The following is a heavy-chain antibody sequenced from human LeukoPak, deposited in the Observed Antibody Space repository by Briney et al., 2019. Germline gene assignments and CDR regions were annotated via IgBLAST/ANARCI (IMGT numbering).Heavy chain of an antibody. J-gene: IGHJ4*02. CDR2: INHSGST. D-gene: IGHD3-9*01. V-gene: IGHV4-34*01. Sequence: SETLSLTCAVYGGSFSGYYWSWIRQPPGKGLEWIGEINHSGSTNYNPSLKSRVTISVDTSKNQFSLKLSSVTAADTAVCYCARGGDISTGSQVGFDYWGQGTLVTVSS. CDR1: GGSFSGYY. CDR3: ARGGDISTGSQVGFDY.